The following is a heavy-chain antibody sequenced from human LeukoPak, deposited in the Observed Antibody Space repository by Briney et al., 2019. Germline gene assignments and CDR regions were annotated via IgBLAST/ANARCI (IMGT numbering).Heavy chain of an antibody. D-gene: IGHD3-22*01. CDR3: ATSSGYYRDAFDI. CDR1: GGSISSSSYY. CDR2: IYYSGST. Sequence: SETLSLTCTVSGGSISSSSYYWGWNRQPPGKGLEWIGSIYYSGSTYYNPSLKSRVTISVDTSKNQFSLKLSSVTAADTAVYYCATSSGYYRDAFDIWGQGTMVTVSS. V-gene: IGHV4-39*01. J-gene: IGHJ3*02.